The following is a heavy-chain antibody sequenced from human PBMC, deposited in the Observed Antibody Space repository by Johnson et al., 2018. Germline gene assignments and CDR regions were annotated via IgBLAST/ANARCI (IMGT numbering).Heavy chain of an antibody. D-gene: IGHD3-10*01. CDR2: IYYSGST. CDR3: AGGTLVRFGYSYYGMDV. J-gene: IGHJ6*02. Sequence: QVQLQQWGAGLLKPSETLSLTCAVYGGSISSYYWNWIRQPPGKGLEWIGYIYYSGSTNYNPSIKSRVTISVDPSKKQFSLKLSSVTAADTAVYYCAGGTLVRFGYSYYGMDVWGQGTTVTVSS. V-gene: IGHV4-59*01. CDR1: GGSISSYY.